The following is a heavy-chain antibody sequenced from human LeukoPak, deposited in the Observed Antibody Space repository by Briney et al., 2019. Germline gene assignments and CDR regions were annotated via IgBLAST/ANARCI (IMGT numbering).Heavy chain of an antibody. Sequence: PGGSLRLSCAASGFTFSSYWVSWVRQAPGKGLEWVANIKQDGSEKYYVDSVKGRFTISRDNAKNSLYLQMNSLRAEDTAVYYCASGIAAADPYYFDYWGQGTLVTVSS. CDR3: ASGIAAADPYYFDY. D-gene: IGHD6-13*01. CDR1: GFTFSSYW. J-gene: IGHJ4*02. CDR2: IKQDGSEK. V-gene: IGHV3-7*03.